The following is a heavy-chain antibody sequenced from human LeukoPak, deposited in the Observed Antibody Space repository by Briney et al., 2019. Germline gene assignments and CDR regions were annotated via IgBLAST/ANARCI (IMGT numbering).Heavy chain of an antibody. V-gene: IGHV3-7*03. CDR2: IKQDGSEK. J-gene: IGHJ3*02. Sequence: GGSLRLSCAASGFTFSSYWMSWVRQAPGKGLEWVANIKQDGSEKYYVDSVKGRFTISRDNAKNTLYLQMNSLRAEDTAVYYCAKSRVLASDAFDIWGQGTMVTVSS. D-gene: IGHD6-6*01. CDR1: GFTFSSYW. CDR3: AKSRVLASDAFDI.